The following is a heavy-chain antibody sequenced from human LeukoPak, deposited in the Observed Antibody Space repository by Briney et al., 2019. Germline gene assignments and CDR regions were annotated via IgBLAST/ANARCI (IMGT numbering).Heavy chain of an antibody. CDR1: GYIFTSYW. CDR3: GRRRGSGSYYMDHYFDY. Sequence: GESPKISCKGSGYIFTSYWIGWVRQMPGKGLEWMGIIYPGDSDTRYSPSFQGQVTISADKSISTVYLQWSSLKASDTAMYYCGRRRGSGSYYMDHYFDYWGQGTLVTDSS. D-gene: IGHD3-10*01. J-gene: IGHJ4*02. V-gene: IGHV5-51*01. CDR2: IYPGDSDT.